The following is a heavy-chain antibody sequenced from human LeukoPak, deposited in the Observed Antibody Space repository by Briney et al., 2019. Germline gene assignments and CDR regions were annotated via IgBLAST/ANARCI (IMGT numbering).Heavy chain of an antibody. CDR2: INHTGST. CDR3: ARESVVVAATGTNYYYYMDV. Sequence: SETLSLTCAVYGGSFSGYYWSWIRQPPGKGLEWIGEINHTGSTNYNPSLKSRVTISVDTSKNQFSLKLSSVTAADTAVYYCARESVVVAATGTNYYYYMDVWGKGTTVTISS. V-gene: IGHV4-34*01. D-gene: IGHD2-15*01. CDR1: GGSFSGYY. J-gene: IGHJ6*03.